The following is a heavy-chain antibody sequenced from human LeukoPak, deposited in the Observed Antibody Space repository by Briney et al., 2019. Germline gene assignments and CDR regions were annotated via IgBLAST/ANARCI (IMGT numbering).Heavy chain of an antibody. Sequence: SETLSLTCTVSGYSISSGYYWGWIRQPPGKGLEWIGSIYHSGSTYYNPSLKSRVTISVDTSKSQFSLKLSSVTAADTAVYYCARAGWFGEFDDYWGQGTLVTVSS. CDR1: GYSISSGYY. CDR3: ARAGWFGEFDDY. J-gene: IGHJ4*02. CDR2: IYHSGST. V-gene: IGHV4-38-2*02. D-gene: IGHD3-10*01.